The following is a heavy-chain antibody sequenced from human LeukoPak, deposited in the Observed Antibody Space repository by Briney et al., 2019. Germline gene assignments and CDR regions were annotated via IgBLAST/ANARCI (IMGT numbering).Heavy chain of an antibody. Sequence: GGSLRLSCAASGFPVSSNDMSWVRQAPGKGLEWVSVIHSGGDTYYADSVKGRFTISRDNSKNTLYLQMNNLRVDDTAVYFCARDSLLIPPGGQGTLVTVPS. CDR1: GFPVSSND. CDR2: IHSGGDT. D-gene: IGHD2-21*01. CDR3: ARDSLLIPP. V-gene: IGHV3-66*01. J-gene: IGHJ5*02.